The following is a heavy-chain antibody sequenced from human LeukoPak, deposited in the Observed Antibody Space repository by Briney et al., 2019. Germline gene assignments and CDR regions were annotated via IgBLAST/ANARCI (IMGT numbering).Heavy chain of an antibody. CDR2: ISAYNGNT. CDR1: GYTFTSYG. V-gene: IGHV1-18*01. D-gene: IGHD1-26*01. J-gene: IGHJ5*02. CDR3: ARDGTRAYNWFDP. Sequence: ASVKVSCKASGYTFTSYGISWVRHAPGQGLKWMGWISAYNGNTNQAQKFQGRVTMTTDTSTSTAYMELRSLRSDDTAVYYCARDGTRAYNWFDPWGQGTLVTVSS.